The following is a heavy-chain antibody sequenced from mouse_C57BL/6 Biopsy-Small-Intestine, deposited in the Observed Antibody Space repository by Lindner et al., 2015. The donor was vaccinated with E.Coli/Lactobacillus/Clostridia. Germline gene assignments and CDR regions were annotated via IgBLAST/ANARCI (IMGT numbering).Heavy chain of an antibody. Sequence: VQLQESGAEFVRPGASVKLSCTASGFNIKDDYMYWVKQRPEQGLEWIGWIDPENGDTEYASKFQAKATITVDTSSNTAYLQLSSLTSEDTAVYYCVTNPVLDYWGQGTALTVSS. J-gene: IGHJ2*01. CDR3: VTNPVLDY. V-gene: IGHV14-4*01. CDR1: GFNIKDDY. CDR2: IDPENGDT.